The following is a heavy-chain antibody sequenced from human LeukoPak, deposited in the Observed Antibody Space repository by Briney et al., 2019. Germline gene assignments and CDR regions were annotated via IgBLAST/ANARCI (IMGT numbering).Heavy chain of an antibody. V-gene: IGHV1-3*01. CDR1: GYTFTSYA. CDR3: ARGRRRNWFDP. J-gene: IGHJ5*02. CDR2: VNAGNGNT. Sequence: ASVKVSCKASGYTFTSYAMHWVRQAPGQRLEWMGWVNAGNGNTKYSQKFQGRVTITADKSTSTAYMELSSLRSEDTAVYYCARGRRRNWFDPWGQGTLVTVSS.